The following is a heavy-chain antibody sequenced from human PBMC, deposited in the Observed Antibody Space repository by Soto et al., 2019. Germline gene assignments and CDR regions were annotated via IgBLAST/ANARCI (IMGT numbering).Heavy chain of an antibody. V-gene: IGHV4-39*01. CDR1: DGAISGTRSY. J-gene: IGHJ1*01. Sequence: QLQLQESGPGRVEPSETLSLTCTASDGAISGTRSYWAWIRQPPGKGLEWSGTIYFSGTAYYNPAPQRRVAISTVTSNTQIPLTLDSVTASDTAISSCASHSTSWSSVRYWGQGTLVTVSS. CDR3: ASHSTSWSSVRY. D-gene: IGHD2-2*01. CDR2: IYFSGTA.